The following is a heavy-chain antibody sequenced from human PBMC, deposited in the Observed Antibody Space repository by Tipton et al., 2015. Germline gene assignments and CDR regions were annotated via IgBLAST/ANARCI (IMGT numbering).Heavy chain of an antibody. J-gene: IGHJ3*01. CDR2: IYYSGNT. D-gene: IGHD6-19*01. CDR3: SRDRVAGNTGHAFDV. CDR1: GGSATSGSYY. Sequence: TLSLTCTVSGGSATSGSYYWSWIRQPPGKGLEWIGHIYYSGNTNYNPSLKNRVSISVDTSKTQFSLRLTSVTAADTAVYYCSRDRVAGNTGHAFDVWGQGTMVTVSS. V-gene: IGHV4-61*01.